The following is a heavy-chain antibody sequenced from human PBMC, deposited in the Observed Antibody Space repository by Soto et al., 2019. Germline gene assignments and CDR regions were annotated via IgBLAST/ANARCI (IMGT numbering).Heavy chain of an antibody. CDR2: INAGNGNT. J-gene: IGHJ4*02. CDR1: GYTFTSYA. CDR3: AHHHGPGYSSGWQY. Sequence: XSVKGSCKASGYTFTSYAMHLVRQAPGQRLEWMGWINAGNGNTKYSQKFQGRVTITRDTSASTAYMELNSLRAEDTAVYYCAHHHGPGYSSGWQYWGQGSLVTVSS. D-gene: IGHD6-19*01. V-gene: IGHV1-3*01.